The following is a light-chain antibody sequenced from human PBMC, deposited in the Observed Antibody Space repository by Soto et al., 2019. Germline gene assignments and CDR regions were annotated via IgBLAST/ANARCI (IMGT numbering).Light chain of an antibody. J-gene: IGKJ5*01. CDR1: QGRNTY. Sequence: DIQLTQSPSFLSASVGDRVTISCRASQGRNTYVAWYQQKPGKAPKLLIYGPSTLHTGVPSRFSGSESGAEFTLTISSLQPEDFANYYCQQLHSYPITFGQGTRLEIK. CDR3: QQLHSYPIT. V-gene: IGKV1-9*01. CDR2: GPS.